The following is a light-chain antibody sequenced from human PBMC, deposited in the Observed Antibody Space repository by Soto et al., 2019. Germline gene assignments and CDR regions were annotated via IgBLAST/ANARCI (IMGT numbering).Light chain of an antibody. J-gene: IGKJ5*01. CDR2: DAS. V-gene: IGKV3-11*01. Sequence: EIVLTQSPATLSLSPGERATLSCRASQSVSSYLAWYQQKPGQAPRLLIYDASNRATGIPARFXXSGSGTXXXXXXXXXEPEDFAVYYCQQRSNWPITFGQGTRLEIK. CDR3: QQRSNWPIT. CDR1: QSVSSY.